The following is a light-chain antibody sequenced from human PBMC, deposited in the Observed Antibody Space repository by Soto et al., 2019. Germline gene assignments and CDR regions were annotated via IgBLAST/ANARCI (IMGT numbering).Light chain of an antibody. CDR3: CSYAGSYTWV. J-gene: IGLJ3*02. CDR2: DVT. Sequence: QSVLTQPRSVSGSPGQSVTISCTGTSSDVGGYNYVSWYQQHPGKAPKLIIYDVTKRPSRVPDRFSASKSGSTASLTISGLQAEDESEYYCCSYAGSYTWVFGGGTKLTVL. CDR1: SSDVGGYNY. V-gene: IGLV2-11*01.